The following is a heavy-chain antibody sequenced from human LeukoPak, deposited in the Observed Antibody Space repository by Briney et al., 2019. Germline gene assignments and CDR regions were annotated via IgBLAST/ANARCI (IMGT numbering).Heavy chain of an antibody. CDR1: GFTFSSYE. Sequence: GGSLRLSCAASGFTFSSYEMNWVRQAPGKGLEWVSYISSSGSTTYYADSVKGRFTISRDNSKNTLYLQMNSLRAEDTAVYYCANHQFGYCSSTSCYPTYMDVWGKGTTVTVSS. J-gene: IGHJ6*03. CDR3: ANHQFGYCSSTSCYPTYMDV. V-gene: IGHV3-48*03. CDR2: ISSSGSTT. D-gene: IGHD2-2*01.